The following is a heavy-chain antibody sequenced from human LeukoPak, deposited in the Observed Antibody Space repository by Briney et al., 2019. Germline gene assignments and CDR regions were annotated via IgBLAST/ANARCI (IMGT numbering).Heavy chain of an antibody. CDR1: GFTFSSYE. J-gene: IGHJ6*02. CDR2: ISSSGSTI. CDR3: ARDSRFTMVRGGDGMDV. V-gene: IGHV3-48*03. D-gene: IGHD3-10*01. Sequence: RGSLRLSCAASGFTFSSYEMNWVRQAPGKGLEWVSYISSSGSTIYYADSVKGRFTISRDNAKNSLYLQMNSLRAEDTAVYYCARDSRFTMVRGGDGMDVWGQGITVTVSS.